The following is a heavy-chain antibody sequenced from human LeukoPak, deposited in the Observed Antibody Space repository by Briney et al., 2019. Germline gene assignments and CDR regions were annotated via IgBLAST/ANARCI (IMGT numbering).Heavy chain of an antibody. Sequence: PSQTLSLTCTVSGGSISSGSYYWSWIRQPAGKGLEWIGRIYTSGSTNYNPSLKSRVTISVDTSKNQFSLKLSSVTAADTAVYYCARGLGRNWFDPWGQGTLVTVSS. CDR3: ARGLGRNWFDP. J-gene: IGHJ5*02. CDR1: GGSISSGSYY. CDR2: IYTSGST. D-gene: IGHD7-27*01. V-gene: IGHV4-61*02.